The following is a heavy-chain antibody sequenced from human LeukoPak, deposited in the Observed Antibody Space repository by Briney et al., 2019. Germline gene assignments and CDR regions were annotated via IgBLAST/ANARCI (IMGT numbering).Heavy chain of an antibody. D-gene: IGHD2-2*01. V-gene: IGHV2-5*01. CDR1: GFSLSTSGVG. J-gene: IGHJ3*02. CDR2: IYWNDDK. Sequence: SGPTLVKLTQTLTPTCTFSGFSLSTSGVGVGWIRQPPGKALEWLALIYWNDDKRYSPSLKSRLTITKDTSKNQVVLTMTNMDPVDTATYYCAHLSRYCSSTSCRYDAFDIWGQGTMVTVSS. CDR3: AHLSRYCSSTSCRYDAFDI.